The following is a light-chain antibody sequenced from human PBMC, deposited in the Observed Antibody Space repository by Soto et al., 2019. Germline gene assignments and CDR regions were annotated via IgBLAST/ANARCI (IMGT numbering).Light chain of an antibody. V-gene: IGKV3-15*01. CDR1: QSISNK. CDR2: DAS. CDR3: QQYDRWPLT. J-gene: IGKJ4*01. Sequence: EIVMTQSPVTLSVSPGERATIACRASQSISNKLAWYQQKPGQTPRLLIYDASTGATGIPARFSGSGSGTDFSLIISCLQYEDFAVDYCQQYDRWPLTFGGGTRVEIK.